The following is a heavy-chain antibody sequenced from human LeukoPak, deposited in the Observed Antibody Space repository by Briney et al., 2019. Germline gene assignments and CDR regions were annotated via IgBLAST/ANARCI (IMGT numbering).Heavy chain of an antibody. CDR2: IYTSGST. D-gene: IGHD2-2*01. V-gene: IGHV4-4*07. Sequence: SETLSLTCTVSGGSISSYYWSWIRQPAGKGLEWIGRIYTSGSTNYSPSLKSRVTISVDTSKNQFSLRLSSVTAADTAVYYCARERLYQLRPWYFDLWGRGTLVTVSS. J-gene: IGHJ2*01. CDR3: ARERLYQLRPWYFDL. CDR1: GGSISSYY.